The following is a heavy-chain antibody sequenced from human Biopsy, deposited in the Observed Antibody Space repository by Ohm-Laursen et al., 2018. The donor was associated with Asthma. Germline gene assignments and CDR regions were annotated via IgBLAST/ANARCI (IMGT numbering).Heavy chain of an antibody. CDR1: GGTFSSYA. Sequence: SVKVSCKASGGTFSSYAISWVRQAPGQGLEWMGGIIPIFGTANYAQKFQGRVTITADESTSTAYMELSSLRSEDTAVYYCAESDYYGSGYYYGMDVWGQGTTVAVSS. J-gene: IGHJ6*02. D-gene: IGHD3-10*01. V-gene: IGHV1-69*13. CDR3: AESDYYGSGYYYGMDV. CDR2: IIPIFGTA.